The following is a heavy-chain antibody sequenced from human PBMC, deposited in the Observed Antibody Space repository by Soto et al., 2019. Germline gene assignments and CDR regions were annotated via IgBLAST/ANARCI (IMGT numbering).Heavy chain of an antibody. CDR2: IIPIFGTA. CDR1: GGTFSSYA. CDR3: ARNQRSLTGYPHALVYYYGMDV. D-gene: IGHD3-9*01. V-gene: IGHV1-69*13. J-gene: IGHJ6*02. Sequence: ASVKVSCKASGGTFSSYAISWVRQAPGQGLEWMGGIIPIFGTANYAQKFQGRVTITADESTSTAYMELSSLRSEDTAVYYCARNQRSLTGYPHALVYYYGMDVWGQGTTVTVSS.